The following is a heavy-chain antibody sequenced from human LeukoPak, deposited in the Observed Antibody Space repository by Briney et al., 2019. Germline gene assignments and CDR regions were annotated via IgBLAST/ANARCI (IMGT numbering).Heavy chain of an antibody. D-gene: IGHD3-22*01. CDR3: ARGDSSGLTFDY. CDR1: GYTLTELS. CDR2: INPSGGST. V-gene: IGHV1-46*01. J-gene: IGHJ4*02. Sequence: ASVKVSCKVSGYTLTELSMHWVRQAPGQGLEWMGIINPSGGSTSYAQKFQGRVTMTRDTSTSTVYMELSSLRSEDTAVYYCARGDSSGLTFDYWGQGTLVTVSS.